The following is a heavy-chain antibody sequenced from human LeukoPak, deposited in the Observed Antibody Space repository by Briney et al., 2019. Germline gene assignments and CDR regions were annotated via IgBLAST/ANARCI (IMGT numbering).Heavy chain of an antibody. Sequence: PSETLSLTCTVSGDSISKYYWNWIRQPPGKGLEWTGNIYYSGNTNYSPSLSSRVTMSVDASKSQFSLNLSSVTAADTAIYYCARGRTVTTKYGMDVWGQGTTVTVSS. J-gene: IGHJ6*02. CDR2: IYYSGNT. CDR3: ARGRTVTTKYGMDV. V-gene: IGHV4-59*01. D-gene: IGHD4-17*01. CDR1: GDSISKYY.